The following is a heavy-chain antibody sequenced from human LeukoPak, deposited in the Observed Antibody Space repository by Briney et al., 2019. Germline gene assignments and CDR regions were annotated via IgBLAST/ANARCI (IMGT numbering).Heavy chain of an antibody. Sequence: SETLSLTCAVSGGSFSGYYWSWIRQPPGKGLEWIGEINHSGSTNYNPSLKSRVTISVDTSKNQFSLKLSSVTAADTAVYYCARGRYYYGMDVWGKGTTVTVSS. V-gene: IGHV4-34*01. CDR1: GGSFSGYY. CDR3: ARGRYYYGMDV. CDR2: INHSGST. J-gene: IGHJ6*04.